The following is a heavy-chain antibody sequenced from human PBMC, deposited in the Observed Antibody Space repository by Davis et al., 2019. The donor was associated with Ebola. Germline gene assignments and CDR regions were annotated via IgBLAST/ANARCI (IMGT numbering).Heavy chain of an antibody. Sequence: PGGSLRLSCAASGFTFSSYAMHWVRQAPGKGLEWVAVISYDGSNKYYADSVKGRFTISRDNSKNTLYLQMNSLRAEDTAVYYCAKKPSPDPRITIFGVVSLGGMDVWGQGTTVTVSS. J-gene: IGHJ6*02. CDR2: ISYDGSNK. V-gene: IGHV3-30-3*02. CDR3: AKKPSPDPRITIFGVVSLGGMDV. CDR1: GFTFSSYA. D-gene: IGHD3-3*01.